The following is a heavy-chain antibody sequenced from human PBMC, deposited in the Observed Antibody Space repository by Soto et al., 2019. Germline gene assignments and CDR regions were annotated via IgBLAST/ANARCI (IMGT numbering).Heavy chain of an antibody. CDR2: IYPGDSDT. D-gene: IGHD6-19*01. Sequence: LGESLKISCKGSGYSFTSYWIGWVRQMPGKGLEWMGIIYPGDSDTRYSPSFQGQVTISADKSISTAYLQWSSLKASDTAMYYCARQSSGWLLAYAFDIWGQGTMVTVSS. CDR3: ARQSSGWLLAYAFDI. CDR1: GYSFTSYW. V-gene: IGHV5-51*01. J-gene: IGHJ3*02.